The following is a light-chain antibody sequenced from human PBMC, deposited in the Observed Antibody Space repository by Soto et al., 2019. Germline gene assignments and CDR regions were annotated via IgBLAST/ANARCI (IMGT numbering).Light chain of an antibody. CDR1: SSNIGSNY. J-gene: IGLJ1*01. V-gene: IGLV1-47*01. CDR2: RNN. Sequence: SVLTQPPSASGTPGQRVTISCSGSSSNIGSNYVYWYQQLPGTVPKLLIYRNNQRPSGVPDRFSGSKSGTSASLAISGLRSEDEADYYCAAWDDSLSGSYVFGTGTKVTVL. CDR3: AAWDDSLSGSYV.